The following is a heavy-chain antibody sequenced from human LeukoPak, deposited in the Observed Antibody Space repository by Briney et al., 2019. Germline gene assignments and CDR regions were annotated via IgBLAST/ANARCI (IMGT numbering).Heavy chain of an antibody. V-gene: IGHV4-59*01. D-gene: IGHD4-17*01. J-gene: IGHJ3*02. CDR2: IYYSGST. CDR3: ARVPDYGDYVDAFDI. Sequence: SETLYLTCTVSGGSISSYYWSWIRQPPGKGLEWIGYIYYSGSTNYNPSLKSRVTISVDTSKNQFSLKLSSVTAADTAVYYCARVPDYGDYVDAFDIWGQGTMVTVSS. CDR1: GGSISSYY.